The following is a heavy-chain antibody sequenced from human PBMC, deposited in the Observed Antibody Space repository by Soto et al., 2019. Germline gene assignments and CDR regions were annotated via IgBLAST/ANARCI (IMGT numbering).Heavy chain of an antibody. Sequence: QITLKESGPTLVKPTQTLTLTCTFSGFSLSTSGVGVGWIRQPPGKALEWLALIYWDDDKRYSPSLKSRLTIXXDPSNNPVVLTMTNMDPVDTATYYCVHQLHSNRGVWGQGTTVTVSS. CDR1: GFSLSTSGVG. J-gene: IGHJ6*02. CDR2: IYWDDDK. V-gene: IGHV2-5*02. CDR3: VHQLHSNRGV. D-gene: IGHD6-13*01.